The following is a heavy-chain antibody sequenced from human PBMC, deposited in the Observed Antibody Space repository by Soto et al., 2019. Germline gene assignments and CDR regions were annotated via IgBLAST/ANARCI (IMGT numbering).Heavy chain of an antibody. CDR3: ATTRGLAVGGSFDY. D-gene: IGHD3-10*01. CDR2: FYDGNT. J-gene: IGHJ4*02. CDR1: NDSIRSGTYY. V-gene: IGHV4-39*01. Sequence: SETLSLTCTVSNDSIRSGTYYWAWIRQPPGKGLEWVGTFYDGNTYHNPSLRSRITIAVDTSKNQFSLKLNSVAAADTAFYYCATTRGLAVGGSFDYWGQGMLVTVSS.